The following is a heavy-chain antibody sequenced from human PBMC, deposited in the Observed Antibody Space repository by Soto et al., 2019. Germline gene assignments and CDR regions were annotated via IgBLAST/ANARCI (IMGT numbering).Heavy chain of an antibody. CDR2: IIPIFGTA. Sequence: QVQLVQSGAEVKKPGSSVKVSCKASGGTFSSYAICWVRQAPGQGLEWMGGIIPIFGTANYAQKFQGRVTITADESTNTAYMELSSLRSEDTAVYYCATGAASGIRYYYYYGMDVWGQGTTVTVSS. CDR1: GGTFSSYA. CDR3: ATGAASGIRYYYYYGMDV. V-gene: IGHV1-69*01. J-gene: IGHJ6*02. D-gene: IGHD6-13*01.